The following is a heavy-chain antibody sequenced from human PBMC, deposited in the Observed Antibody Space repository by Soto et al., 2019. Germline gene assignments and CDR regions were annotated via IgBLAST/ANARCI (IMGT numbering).Heavy chain of an antibody. CDR1: GFTFSSYW. Sequence: PGGSLRLSCAASGFTFSSYWMHWVRQAPGKGLVWVSRINSDGSGTYYADSVKGRFTISRDNSKNTLYLQMNSLRAEDTAVYYCAKGGTRIVVVPAAIDGIGDAFDIWGQGTMVTVSS. CDR3: AKGGTRIVVVPAAIDGIGDAFDI. CDR2: INSDGSGT. D-gene: IGHD2-2*01. J-gene: IGHJ3*02. V-gene: IGHV3-74*01.